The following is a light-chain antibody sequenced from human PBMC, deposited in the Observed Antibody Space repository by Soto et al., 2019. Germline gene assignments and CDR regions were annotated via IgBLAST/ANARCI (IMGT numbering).Light chain of an antibody. CDR1: QSVRSER. V-gene: IGKV3-11*01. CDR3: QQRSNWPSA. J-gene: IGKJ1*01. Sequence: EIVLKQSLDTLSLSPGERATLSCRASQSVRSERLAWYQQKRGQAPTLLIFDASSRASGTPARFSSSGSGTDFTLTISSLEPEDFAVYYCQQRSNWPSAFGQGTKVDIK. CDR2: DAS.